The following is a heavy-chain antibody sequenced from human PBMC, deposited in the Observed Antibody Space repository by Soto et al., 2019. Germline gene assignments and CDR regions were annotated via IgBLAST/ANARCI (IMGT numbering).Heavy chain of an antibody. CDR1: GGSISXXX. Sequence: ETLXXTCTVSGGSISXXXXXXIRQPPGKGLEWIGYIYYSGSTNYNPSLKSRVTISVDTSKNQFSLKLSSVTAADTAVYYCARAASSXGQDNWFDPWGQGTLVTSPQ. CDR2: IYYSGST. V-gene: IGHV4-59*01. D-gene: IGHD6-13*01. J-gene: IGHJ5*02. CDR3: ARAASSXGQDNWFDP.